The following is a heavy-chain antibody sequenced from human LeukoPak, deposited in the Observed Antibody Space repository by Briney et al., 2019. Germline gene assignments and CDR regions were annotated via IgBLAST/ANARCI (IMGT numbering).Heavy chain of an antibody. CDR1: GYTFTSHD. D-gene: IGHD5-24*01. CDR3: ARVGDGYNYRHDY. V-gene: IGHV1-8*01. CDR2: MNPSSGTR. J-gene: IGHJ4*02. Sequence: ASVKVSCKASGYTFTSHDINWVRQAAGQGLEWMGWMNPSSGTRGYAQKFQGRVTITADESTSTAYMELSSLRSEDTAVYYCARVGDGYNYRHDYWGQGTLVTVSS.